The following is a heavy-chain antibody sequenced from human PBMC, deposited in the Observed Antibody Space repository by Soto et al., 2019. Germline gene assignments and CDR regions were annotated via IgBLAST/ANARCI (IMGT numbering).Heavy chain of an antibody. V-gene: IGHV3-9*01. D-gene: IGHD4-17*01. CDR1: GFTFDDYA. J-gene: IGHJ4*02. Sequence: EVQLVESGGGLVQPGRSLRLSCSASGFTFDDYAMHWVRQAPGKGLEWVSGISWNSGSIVYADSVKGRFTICRDNANNSLFLQMNSLRAEDTALYYCAKGGDGTTVAYFDYWGQGTLVTVSS. CDR3: AKGGDGTTVAYFDY. CDR2: ISWNSGSI.